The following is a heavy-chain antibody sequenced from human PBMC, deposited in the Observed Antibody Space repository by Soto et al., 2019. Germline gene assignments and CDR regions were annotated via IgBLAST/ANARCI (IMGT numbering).Heavy chain of an antibody. V-gene: IGHV3-33*01. CDR2: IWYDGSNK. CDR1: GFTFSSYG. J-gene: IGHJ4*02. D-gene: IGHD2-2*01. Sequence: GGSLRLSCAASGFTFSSYGMHWVRQAPGKGLEWVAVIWYDGSNKYYADSVKGRFTISRDNSKNTLYLQMNSLRAEDMAVYYCARDRRILVVPAAILDYWGQGTLVTVSS. CDR3: ARDRRILVVPAAILDY.